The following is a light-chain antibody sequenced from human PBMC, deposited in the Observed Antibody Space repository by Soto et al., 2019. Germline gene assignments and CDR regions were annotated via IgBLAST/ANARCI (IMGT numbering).Light chain of an antibody. Sequence: ETGWSECPGTLCPSARERDNLSCRASQSVSDNLAWYQQKPGQAPRLLIYGASTRATGIPARFSGSGSGTEFTLTIICLQSEDVAVYHCQQYNIFSLTF. CDR2: GAS. V-gene: IGKV3D-15*01. CDR3: QQYNIFSLT. CDR1: QSVSDN. J-gene: IGKJ4*01.